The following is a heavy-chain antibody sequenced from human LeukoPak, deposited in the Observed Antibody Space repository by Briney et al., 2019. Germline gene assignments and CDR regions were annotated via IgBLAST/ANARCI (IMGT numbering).Heavy chain of an antibody. CDR1: GYTFTSYG. Sequence: ASVKVSCKASGYTFTSYGISWVRQAPGQGLEWMGWISAYNGNTNYAQKLQGRVTMTTDTSTSTAYMELRSLRSDDTAVYYCARDRAVAGPFYYYYGMDVWGQGTTVTVSS. J-gene: IGHJ6*02. CDR2: ISAYNGNT. CDR3: ARDRAVAGPFYYYYGMDV. V-gene: IGHV1-18*01. D-gene: IGHD6-19*01.